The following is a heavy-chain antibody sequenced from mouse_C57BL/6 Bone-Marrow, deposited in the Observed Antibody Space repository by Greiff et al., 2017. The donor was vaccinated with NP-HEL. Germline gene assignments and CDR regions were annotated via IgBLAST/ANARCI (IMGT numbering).Heavy chain of an antibody. CDR1: GYTFTDYN. CDR2: INPNNGGT. Sequence: VQLQQSGPELVKPGASVKMSCKASGYTFTDYNMHWVKQSHGKSLEWIGYINPNNGGTSYNQKFKGKATLTVNKSSSTAYMELRSLTSEDSAVYYCARSGYYGSSYRVYYAMDYWCQGTSVTVSS. CDR3: ARSGYYGSSYRVYYAMDY. D-gene: IGHD1-1*01. V-gene: IGHV1-22*01. J-gene: IGHJ4*01.